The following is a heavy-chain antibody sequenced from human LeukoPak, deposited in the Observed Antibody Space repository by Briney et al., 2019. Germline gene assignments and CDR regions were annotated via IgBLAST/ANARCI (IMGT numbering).Heavy chain of an antibody. CDR3: AEDARWLVPSL. D-gene: IGHD6-19*01. CDR2: ISYDGSNK. Sequence: GGSLRLSCAASGFIFTNYGMHWVRQAPGKGLEWVAVISYDGSNKYYADSVKGRFTISRDNSKNTLYLQMNSLRAEDTAVYYCAEDARWLVPSLWGQGTLVTVSS. CDR1: GFIFTNYG. J-gene: IGHJ4*02. V-gene: IGHV3-30*18.